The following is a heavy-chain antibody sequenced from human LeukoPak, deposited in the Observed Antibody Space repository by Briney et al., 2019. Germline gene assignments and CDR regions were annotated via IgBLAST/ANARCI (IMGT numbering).Heavy chain of an antibody. D-gene: IGHD1-26*01. CDR1: GGSISSGDYY. J-gene: IGHJ3*02. CDR2: IYYSGST. Sequence: SQTLSLTCTVSGGSISSGDYYWSWIRQPPGKGLEWIGYIYYSGSTYYNPSLKSRVTISVDTSKNQFSLKLSSVTAADTAVYHCARVVGFVAAIDAFDIWGQGTMVTVSS. V-gene: IGHV4-30-4*01. CDR3: ARVVGFVAAIDAFDI.